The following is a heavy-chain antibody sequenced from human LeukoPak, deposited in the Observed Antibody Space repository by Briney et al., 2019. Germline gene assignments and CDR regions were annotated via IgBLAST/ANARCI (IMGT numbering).Heavy chain of an antibody. CDR3: ARSNSIVVVPAAMS. D-gene: IGHD2-2*01. Sequence: QPGRSLRLSCAASGFTFSSYAMHWVRQAPGKGLEWVAVISYDGSNKYYADSVKGRFTISRDNSKNTLYLQMNSLRAEDTAVYYCARSNSIVVVPAAMSWGQGTLVTVSS. J-gene: IGHJ5*02. V-gene: IGHV3-30*04. CDR2: ISYDGSNK. CDR1: GFTFSSYA.